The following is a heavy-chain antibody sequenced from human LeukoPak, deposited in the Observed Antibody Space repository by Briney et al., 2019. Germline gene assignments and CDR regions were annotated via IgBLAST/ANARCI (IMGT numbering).Heavy chain of an antibody. Sequence: SETLSLTCTVSGGSISSGGYYWSWIRQHPGKGLEWIGYIYYSGSTYYNPSLKSRVTISVDTSKNQFSLKLSSVTAADTAVYYCARDANRPGMDVWGQGTMVTVSS. J-gene: IGHJ6*02. V-gene: IGHV4-31*03. CDR2: IYYSGST. CDR3: ARDANRPGMDV. CDR1: GGSISSGGYY.